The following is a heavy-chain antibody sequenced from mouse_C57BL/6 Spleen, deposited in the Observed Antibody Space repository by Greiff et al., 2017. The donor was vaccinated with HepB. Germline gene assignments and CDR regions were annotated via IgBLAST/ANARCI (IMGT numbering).Heavy chain of an antibody. D-gene: IGHD2-2*01. J-gene: IGHJ2*01. CDR2: IDPSDSYT. CDR3: SISLVTTGDY. V-gene: IGHV1-59*01. CDR1: GYTFTSYW. Sequence: QVQLQQPGAELVRPGTSVKLSCKASGYTFTSYWMHWVKQRPGQGLEWIGVIDPSDSYTNYNQKFKGKATLTVDTSSSTAYMQLSSLTSEDSAVYYCSISLVTTGDYWGRGTTLTVSS.